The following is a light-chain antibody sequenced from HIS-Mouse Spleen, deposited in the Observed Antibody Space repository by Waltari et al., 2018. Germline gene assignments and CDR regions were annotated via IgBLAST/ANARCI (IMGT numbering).Light chain of an antibody. CDR3: QQLNSYPPT. Sequence: DIQLTQSPSFLSASVGYRVTITFRASQGISSYLAWYQQKPGKAPKLLIYAASTLQSGVPSRFSGSGSGTEFTLTISSLQPEDFATYYCQQLNSYPPTFGQGTKVEIK. J-gene: IGKJ1*01. CDR1: QGISSY. V-gene: IGKV1-9*01. CDR2: AAS.